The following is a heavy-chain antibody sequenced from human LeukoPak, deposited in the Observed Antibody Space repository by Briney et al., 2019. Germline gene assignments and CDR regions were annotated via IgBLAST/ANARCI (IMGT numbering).Heavy chain of an antibody. V-gene: IGHV4-59*08. CDR1: GGSISSYY. Sequence: PSETLSLTCIVSGGSISSYYWSWIRQPPGKALEWIGYIYYSGSTNHNPSLKSRVTISVDTSKNQFSLKLSSVTAADTAVYFCARGTSSGWYALDYWGQGTLVTVSS. CDR2: IYYSGST. J-gene: IGHJ4*02. CDR3: ARGTSSGWYALDY. D-gene: IGHD6-19*01.